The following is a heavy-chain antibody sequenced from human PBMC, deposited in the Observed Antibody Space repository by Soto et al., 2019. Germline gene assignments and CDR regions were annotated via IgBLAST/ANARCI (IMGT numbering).Heavy chain of an antibody. J-gene: IGHJ6*03. Sequence: QVQLVQSGAEVKKPGASVKVSCKASGYPFNSYGMSWVRQAPGQGLEWMGWISPYNGNTKYAHKLQGRVTMTTDTSTSTAYMELRSLRSDDTAVYYCARAFTLFDYMDVWGKGTTVTVS. CDR2: ISPYNGNT. CDR1: GYPFNSYG. D-gene: IGHD3-10*02. CDR3: ARAFTLFDYMDV. V-gene: IGHV1-18*01.